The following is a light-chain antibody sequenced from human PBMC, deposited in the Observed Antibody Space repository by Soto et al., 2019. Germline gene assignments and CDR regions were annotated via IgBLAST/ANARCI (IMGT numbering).Light chain of an antibody. CDR3: QQYGSFSGT. CDR1: QSVPRSY. J-gene: IGKJ1*01. Sequence: EIVFTQSPGTLSLSPGQRATISCRASQSVPRSYLAWYQQKPGQAPRLLIYGASSRETGIPDRVSGSGSGTEFTLTISRLEPEDFEVYYCQQYGSFSGTFGQGTKVDIK. CDR2: GAS. V-gene: IGKV3-20*01.